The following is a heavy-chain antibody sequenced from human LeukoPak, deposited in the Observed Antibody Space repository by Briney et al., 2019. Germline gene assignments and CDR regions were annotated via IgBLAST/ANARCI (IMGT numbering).Heavy chain of an antibody. Sequence: GGSLRLSCAASGFTFSDYYMSWIRQAPGKGLEWVSYISSSGSTIYYADSVKGRFTISRDNARNSLYLQMNSLRAEDTAVYYCARRDGSSSWDYYFYHYMDVWGKGTTATVSS. D-gene: IGHD6-13*01. J-gene: IGHJ6*03. V-gene: IGHV3-11*04. CDR3: ARRDGSSSWDYYFYHYMDV. CDR2: ISSSGSTI. CDR1: GFTFSDYY.